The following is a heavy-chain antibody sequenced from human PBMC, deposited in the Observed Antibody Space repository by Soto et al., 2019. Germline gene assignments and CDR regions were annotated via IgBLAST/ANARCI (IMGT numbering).Heavy chain of an antibody. D-gene: IGHD5-18*01. CDR3: AIQQRAALFAS. CDR1: SVSISNINYS. V-gene: IGHV4-39*01. CDR2: IYYSGTT. Sequence: SQTLAVRYSVGSVSISNINYSWSWIRPPPGKGLEWIASIYYSGTTSYDPSLNSRVTISLDMSKNQFSLKLSSVNAAVTAVYYCAIQQRAALFASLGQGTLVTVSS. J-gene: IGHJ5*01.